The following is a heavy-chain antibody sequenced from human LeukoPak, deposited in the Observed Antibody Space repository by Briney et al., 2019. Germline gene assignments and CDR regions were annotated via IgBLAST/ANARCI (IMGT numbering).Heavy chain of an antibody. CDR2: IYYSGST. Sequence: SETLSLTCTVSGGSISSSSYYWGWIRQPPGKGLEWIGSIYYSGSTYYNPSLKSRVTISVDTSKNPFSLKLSSVTAADTAVYYCASYCGGDCYTPADYWGQGTLVTVSS. CDR3: ASYCGGDCYTPADY. D-gene: IGHD2-21*01. V-gene: IGHV4-39*01. J-gene: IGHJ4*02. CDR1: GGSISSSSYY.